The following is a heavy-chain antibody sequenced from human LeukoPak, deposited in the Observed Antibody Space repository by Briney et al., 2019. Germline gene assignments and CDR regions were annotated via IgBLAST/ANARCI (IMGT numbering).Heavy chain of an antibody. V-gene: IGHV3-21*01. J-gene: IGHJ4*02. CDR2: ISSSSSYI. CDR3: ARATSSSWYSG. D-gene: IGHD6-13*01. Sequence: GGSLRLSCAASGFTFSSYAMSWVRQAPGKGLEWVSSISSSSSYIYYADSVKGRFTISRDNAKNSLYLQMNSLRAEDTAVYYCARATSSSWYSGWGQGTLVTVSS. CDR1: GFTFSSYA.